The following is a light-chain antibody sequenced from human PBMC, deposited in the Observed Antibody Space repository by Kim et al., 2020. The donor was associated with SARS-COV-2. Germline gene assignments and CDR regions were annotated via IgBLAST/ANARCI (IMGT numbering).Light chain of an antibody. Sequence: GPKVPTSGSGSSSNIGHHYVSWYQQRPGKAPKLVMYDSNKRTSGIPDRFSGSKSGTSATLGITGLQTGDEADYYCGTWDSSLSAYVFGTGTKVTVL. CDR1: SSNIGHHY. J-gene: IGLJ1*01. CDR2: DSN. V-gene: IGLV1-51*01. CDR3: GTWDSSLSAYV.